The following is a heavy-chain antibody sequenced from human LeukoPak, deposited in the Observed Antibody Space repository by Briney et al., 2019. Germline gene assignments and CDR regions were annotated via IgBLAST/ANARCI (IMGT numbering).Heavy chain of an antibody. CDR2: IYYRGST. V-gene: IGHV4-59*01. D-gene: IGHD1-26*01. CDR3: ARGNGIVGATTLDY. CDR1: GGSIRNYY. Sequence: PSETLSLTCTVSGGSIRNYYWSWIRPPPGKGLEWIGYIYYRGSTHFNPSLRSRATISVDTSKNHFSLKMNSVSAADTAVYYCARGNGIVGATTLDYWGQGTLVTVSS. J-gene: IGHJ4*02.